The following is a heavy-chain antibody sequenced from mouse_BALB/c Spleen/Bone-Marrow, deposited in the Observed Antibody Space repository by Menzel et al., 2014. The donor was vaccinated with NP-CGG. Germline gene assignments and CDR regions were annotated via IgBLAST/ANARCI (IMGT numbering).Heavy chain of an antibody. CDR3: GGDNGTYGWYFDV. J-gene: IGHJ1*01. CDR1: GFTFSSYA. CDR2: ISSGGSYT. Sequence: EVKVVESGGGLVKPGGSLKLSCAASGFTFSSYAMSWVRQSPEKRLEWVAEISSGGSYTYYSDTVTGRFTISRDNIKNTLYLEKSSLRSEDAAMYHCGGDNGTYGWYFDVWGAGTTVTVSS. V-gene: IGHV5-9-4*01. D-gene: IGHD2-1*01.